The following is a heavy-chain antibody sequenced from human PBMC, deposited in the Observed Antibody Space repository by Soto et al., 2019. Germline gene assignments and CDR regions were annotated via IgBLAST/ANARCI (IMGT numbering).Heavy chain of an antibody. CDR1: GFTFNTYS. CDR2: IWYDGTQK. J-gene: IGHJ4*02. Sequence: PGGSLRLSCEASGFTFNTYSMHWVRQPPGKGLEWLAAIWYDGTQKYYADSVKGRFIISRDNSKKTLYLEMNSLRAKDTAVYYCARAGGTTVTGLWHFDSWGQGTLVTAPQ. V-gene: IGHV3-33*01. D-gene: IGHD4-17*01. CDR3: ARAGGTTVTGLWHFDS.